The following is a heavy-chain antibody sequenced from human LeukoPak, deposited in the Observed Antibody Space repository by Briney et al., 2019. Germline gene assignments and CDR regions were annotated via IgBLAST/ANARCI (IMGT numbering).Heavy chain of an antibody. V-gene: IGHV3-23*01. CDR3: AKEASSTWYYFDY. D-gene: IGHD6-13*01. J-gene: IGHJ4*02. CDR1: GFTFSSYA. CDR2: IIGSGGSA. Sequence: GGSLRLSCAASGFTFSSYAMNWVRQAPGKGLGWVSTIIGSGGSAYYADSVKGRFTISRDNSKNTLYLQMNSLRAEDTAVYYCAKEASSTWYYFDYWGQGTLVTVSS.